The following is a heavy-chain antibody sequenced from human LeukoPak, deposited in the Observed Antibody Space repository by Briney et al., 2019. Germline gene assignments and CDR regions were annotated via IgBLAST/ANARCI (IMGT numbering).Heavy chain of an antibody. J-gene: IGHJ4*02. CDR1: GFTFSRYA. V-gene: IGHV3-30-3*01. Sequence: GGSLRLSCAASGFTFSRYAMHWVRQAPGKGLEWVAVISYDGSNKYYADSVKGRFTISRDNAKNSLYLQMNSLRAEDTAVYYCARRVDYWGQGTLVTVSS. CDR2: ISYDGSNK. CDR3: ARRVDY.